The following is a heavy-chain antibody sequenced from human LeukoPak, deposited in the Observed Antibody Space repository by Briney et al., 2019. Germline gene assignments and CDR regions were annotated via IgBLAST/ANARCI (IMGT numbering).Heavy chain of an antibody. V-gene: IGHV4-31*03. CDR3: ARPGYCPSTTCPPDV. CDR1: GGSISSGGYY. D-gene: IGHD2-2*01. CDR2: IYYSGST. J-gene: IGHJ6*04. Sequence: PSETLSLTCTVSGGSISSGGYYWSWIRQHPGKGLEWIGYIYYSGSTYYNPSLKSRVTISVDTSKNQFSLKLSSVTAADTAVYYCARPGYCPSTTCPPDVWGKGTAVTVSS.